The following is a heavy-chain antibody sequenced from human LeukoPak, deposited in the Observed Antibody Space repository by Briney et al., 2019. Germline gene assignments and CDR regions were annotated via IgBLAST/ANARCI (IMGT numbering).Heavy chain of an antibody. Sequence: PGGSLRLSCGASGFTSSSYWMSWVRQAPGKGLEWVANTNEDGSEKYYVDSVKGRFTISRDNAKNSLYLQMNSLRAEDTAVYYCARKAYYDILSGSEGYDYWGQGTLVTVSS. J-gene: IGHJ4*02. D-gene: IGHD3-9*01. CDR1: GFTSSSYW. V-gene: IGHV3-7*01. CDR2: TNEDGSEK. CDR3: ARKAYYDILSGSEGYDY.